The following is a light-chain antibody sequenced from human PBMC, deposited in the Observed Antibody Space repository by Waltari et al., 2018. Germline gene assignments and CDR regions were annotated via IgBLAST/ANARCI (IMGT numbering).Light chain of an antibody. J-gene: IGKJ5*01. CDR1: QTITNN. CDR3: QQYNNWLSVT. CDR2: GAS. Sequence: EIVVTQSPATLSVSPGERATLSCRNSQTITNNLAWYQQKPGQTPRLLIYGASTRAIGIPARFSGSGSGTEFTLTISSLQSEDFAVYYCQQYNNWLSVTFGQGTRLEI. V-gene: IGKV3-15*01.